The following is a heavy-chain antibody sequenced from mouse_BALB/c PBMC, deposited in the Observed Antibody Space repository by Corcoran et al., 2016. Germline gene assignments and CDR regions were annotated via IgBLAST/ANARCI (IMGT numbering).Heavy chain of an antibody. CDR2: IDPANGNT. J-gene: IGHJ1*01. V-gene: IGHV14-3*02. CDR3: ARWDWYLDV. Sequence: EVQLQQSGAELVKPGASVKLSCTASGFNIKDTYMHWVKQRPEQGMAWIGRIDPANGNTKYDPKFQGKATITADTSSNTAYLQLSSLTSEDTAVYYCARWDWYLDVWGAGTTVTVSS. CDR1: GFNIKDTY.